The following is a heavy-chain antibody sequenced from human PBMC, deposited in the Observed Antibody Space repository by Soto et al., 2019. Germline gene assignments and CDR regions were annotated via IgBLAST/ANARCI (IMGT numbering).Heavy chain of an antibody. CDR3: ARGYGSGSYYYYYGVDV. J-gene: IGHJ6*02. CDR1: GGSFSGYY. V-gene: IGHV4-34*01. D-gene: IGHD3-10*01. Sequence: PSETLSLTCAVYGGSFSGYYWSWIRQPPGKGLEWIGEINHSGSTNYNPSLKSRVTISVDTSKNQFSLKLSSVTAADTAVYYCARGYGSGSYYYYYGVDVWGQGTTVTVSS. CDR2: INHSGST.